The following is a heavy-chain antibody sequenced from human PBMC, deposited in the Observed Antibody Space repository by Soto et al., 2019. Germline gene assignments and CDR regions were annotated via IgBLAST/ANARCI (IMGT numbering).Heavy chain of an antibody. CDR3: AREPRTRSAARPYYFDY. CDR1: GGTFSGYA. V-gene: IGHV1-69*01. Sequence: QVQLVQSGAEVKKPGSSVKVSCKASGGTFSGYAISWVRQAPGQGLEWMGGIIPIFGTANYAQKFQGRVTITADESTSTAYMELSSLRSEDTAVYYCAREPRTRSAARPYYFDYWGQGTLVTVS. D-gene: IGHD3-10*01. CDR2: IIPIFGTA. J-gene: IGHJ4*02.